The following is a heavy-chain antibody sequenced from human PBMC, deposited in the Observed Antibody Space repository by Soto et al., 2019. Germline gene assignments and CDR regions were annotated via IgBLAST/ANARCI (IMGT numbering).Heavy chain of an antibody. CDR3: ARVGGSGPPYYYYYGMDV. CDR1: GYTFTSYG. CDR2: ISAYNGNT. Sequence: QVQLVQSGAEVKKPGASVKVSCKASGYTFTSYGISWVRQAPGQGLEWMGWISAYNGNTNYAQKLQGTVTMTTDTSTSTAYMELRSLRSDDTAVYYCARVGGSGPPYYYYYGMDVWGQGTTVTVSS. J-gene: IGHJ6*02. D-gene: IGHD3-16*01. V-gene: IGHV1-18*01.